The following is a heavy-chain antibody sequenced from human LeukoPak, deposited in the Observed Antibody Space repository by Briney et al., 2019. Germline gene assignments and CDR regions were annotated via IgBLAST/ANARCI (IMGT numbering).Heavy chain of an antibody. D-gene: IGHD3-22*01. CDR3: ARGPPTHYYDSCGFYFVLDY. J-gene: IGHJ4*02. Sequence: PSETLSLTSAGYGGSFNGFYWSWMRQPPGKGLEWIGEINHSGSTNYNPSLKSRVTISVDTSKNQFSLKLSSVTAADTAVYFCARGPPTHYYDSCGFYFVLDYWGQGTLVTVSS. CDR1: GGSFNGFY. V-gene: IGHV4-34*01. CDR2: INHSGST.